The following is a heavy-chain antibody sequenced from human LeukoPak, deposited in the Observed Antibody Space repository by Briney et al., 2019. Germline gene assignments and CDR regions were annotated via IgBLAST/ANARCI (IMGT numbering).Heavy chain of an antibody. CDR3: ARGKGGGSYYVRLSGDY. D-gene: IGHD1-26*01. J-gene: IGHJ4*02. CDR2: ISSSSSYI. CDR1: GFTFSSYS. Sequence: AGGSLRLSCAASGFTFSSYSMNWVRQAPGKGLEWVSSISSSSSYIYYADSVKGRFTISRDNAKNSLYLQMNSLRAEDTAVYYCARGKGGGSYYVRLSGDYWGQGTLVTVSS. V-gene: IGHV3-21*01.